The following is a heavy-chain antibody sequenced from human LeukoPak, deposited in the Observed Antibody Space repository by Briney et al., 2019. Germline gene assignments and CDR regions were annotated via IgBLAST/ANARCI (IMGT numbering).Heavy chain of an antibody. D-gene: IGHD3-22*01. CDR2: INSDGSST. CDR3: ARDITMIVVSNWFDP. V-gene: IGHV3-74*01. Sequence: GGSLRLSCAASGFTFSSYWMHWVRQAPGKGLEWVSRINSDGSSTSYADSVKGRFTISRDNAKNTLYLQMNSLRAEDTAVYYCARDITMIVVSNWFDPWGQGTLVTVSS. J-gene: IGHJ5*02. CDR1: GFTFSSYW.